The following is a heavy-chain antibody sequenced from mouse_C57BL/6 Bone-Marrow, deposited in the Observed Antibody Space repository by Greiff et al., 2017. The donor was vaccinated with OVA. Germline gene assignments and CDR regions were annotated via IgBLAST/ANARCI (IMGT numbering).Heavy chain of an antibody. Sequence: EVQLQQSGAELVRPGASVKLSCTASGFNIKDDYMHWVKQRPEQGLEWIGWIDPENGDTEYASKFQGKATITADTSSNTAYLQLSSLTSEDTAVYYCTDDGYYVDAMDYWGQGTSVTVSS. CDR1: GFNIKDDY. CDR2: IDPENGDT. CDR3: TDDGYYVDAMDY. V-gene: IGHV14-4*01. J-gene: IGHJ4*01. D-gene: IGHD2-3*01.